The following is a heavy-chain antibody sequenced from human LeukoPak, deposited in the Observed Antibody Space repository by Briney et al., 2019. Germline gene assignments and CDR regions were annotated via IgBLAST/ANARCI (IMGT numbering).Heavy chain of an antibody. Sequence: SETLSLTCTVSGGSMRSYYWSWIRQPPGKGLEWIGYIYYNGKTNYSPSLNSRVTISVDTSRNQFSLKLNSVTAADTAVYYCARGGWSVDYWGQGTLVTVSS. CDR1: GGSMRSYY. D-gene: IGHD6-19*01. J-gene: IGHJ4*02. CDR3: ARGGWSVDY. V-gene: IGHV4-59*08. CDR2: IYYNGKT.